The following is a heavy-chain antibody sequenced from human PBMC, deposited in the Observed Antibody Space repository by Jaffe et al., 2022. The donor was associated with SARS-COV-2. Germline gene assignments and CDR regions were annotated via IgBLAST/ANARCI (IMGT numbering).Heavy chain of an antibody. V-gene: IGHV3-30-3*01. CDR3: ARDSIAVAGTGADY. CDR2: ISYDGSNK. CDR1: GFTFSSYA. J-gene: IGHJ4*02. D-gene: IGHD6-19*01. Sequence: QVQLVESGGGVVQPGRSLRLSCAASGFTFSSYAMHWVRQAPGKGLEWVAVISYDGSNKYYADSVKGRFTISRDNSKNTLYLQMNSLRAEDTAVYYCARDSIAVAGTGADYWGQGTLVTVSS.